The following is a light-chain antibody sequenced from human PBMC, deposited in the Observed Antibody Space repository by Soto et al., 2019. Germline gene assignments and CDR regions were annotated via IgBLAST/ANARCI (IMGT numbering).Light chain of an antibody. CDR3: QQLTDWPPQWT. CDR2: GAS. V-gene: IGKV3-15*01. CDR1: QSVSSN. Sequence: IVMTQSPATLPVSPGDRATLSCRASQSVSSNLAWYQQKPGQAPRLLIYGASTRATGIPARFSGSGSGTEFTLTISSLQSEDFAVYYCQQLTDWPPQWTFGQGTKVDIK. J-gene: IGKJ1*01.